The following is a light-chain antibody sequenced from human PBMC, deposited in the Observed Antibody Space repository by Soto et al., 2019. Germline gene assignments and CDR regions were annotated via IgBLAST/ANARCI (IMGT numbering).Light chain of an antibody. J-gene: IGKJ2*01. CDR3: QQYDDWPPYT. CDR2: GVS. V-gene: IGKV3-15*01. CDR1: QSVSSN. Sequence: EIVMTQSPAILSVSPGERVTLSCRASQSVSSNLAWYQQRPGQAPRLLIYGVSTRATGVPARFAGSGSGTEFTLTIGSLQSEAFAVYYCQQYDDWPPYTFGQGTMLEIK.